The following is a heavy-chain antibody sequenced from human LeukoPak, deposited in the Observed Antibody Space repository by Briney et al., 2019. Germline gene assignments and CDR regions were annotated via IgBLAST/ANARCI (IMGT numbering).Heavy chain of an antibody. CDR3: ARDRSRQGGLTGYYFFDY. J-gene: IGHJ4*02. D-gene: IGHD3-9*01. Sequence: GGSLRLSCAASGFTFSSYSINWVRQAPGKGLEWVSYISSSSSTIYYADSVKGRFTISRDNAKNSLYLQMNSLRAEDTAVYYCARDRSRQGGLTGYYFFDYWGQGTLVTVSS. CDR2: ISSSSSTI. CDR1: GFTFSSYS. V-gene: IGHV3-48*04.